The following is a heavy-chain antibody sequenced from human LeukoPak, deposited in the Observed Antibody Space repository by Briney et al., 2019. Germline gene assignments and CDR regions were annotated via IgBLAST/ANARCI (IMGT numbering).Heavy chain of an antibody. CDR3: ARDKEKDSRYWSELSYYFYMDV. V-gene: IGHV3-7*01. CDR1: RFTFSTYW. Sequence: PGGSLRLSCAASRFTFSTYWMSWVRQVPGKGLEWVANIKQDGSEKYYVDSVKGRFTISRDNAKNSLYLQMNSLRADDTAMYYCARDKEKDSRYWSELSYYFYMDVWGKGTTVTVSS. CDR2: IKQDGSEK. J-gene: IGHJ6*03. D-gene: IGHD2-8*02.